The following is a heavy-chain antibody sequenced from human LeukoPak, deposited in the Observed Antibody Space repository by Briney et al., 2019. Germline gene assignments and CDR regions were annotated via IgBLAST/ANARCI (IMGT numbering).Heavy chain of an antibody. CDR2: INPNSGGT. V-gene: IGHV1-2*06. CDR3: ASLFTMVRELKDY. Sequence: ASVKVSCKASGYTFTGYYMHWVRQAPGQGLEWMGRINPNSGGTNYAQKFQGRVTMTRDTSISTAYMVLSRLRSDDTAVYYCASLFTMVRELKDYWGQGTLVTVSS. D-gene: IGHD3-10*01. J-gene: IGHJ4*02. CDR1: GYTFTGYY.